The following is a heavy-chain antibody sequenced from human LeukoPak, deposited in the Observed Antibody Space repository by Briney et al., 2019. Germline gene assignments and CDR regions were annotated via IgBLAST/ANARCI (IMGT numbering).Heavy chain of an antibody. CDR1: GFTVSSNY. V-gene: IGHV3-53*01. Sequence: GGSLRLSCAASGFTVSSNYMSWVRQAPGKGLEWVSVIYSGGSTYYADSVKGRFTISRDNSKNTLYLQMNSLRAEDTAVYYCARDHKAYYYDSSGYYLDYWGQGTLVTVSS. CDR2: IYSGGST. J-gene: IGHJ4*02. D-gene: IGHD3-22*01. CDR3: ARDHKAYYYDSSGYYLDY.